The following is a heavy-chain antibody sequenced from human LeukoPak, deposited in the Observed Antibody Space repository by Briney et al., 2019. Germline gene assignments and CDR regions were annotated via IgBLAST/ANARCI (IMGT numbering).Heavy chain of an antibody. D-gene: IGHD1-26*01. Sequence: TGGSLRLSCAASGFTFSSYAMTWVRQAPGKGLEWVSTLSNGGGSTYYADSVKGRFTISRDNSKNTVYLQMNSLRAEDTALYYCAREGLVGNNWYYFDYGGRGPLVTVSS. CDR2: LSNGGGST. CDR1: GFTFSSYA. CDR3: AREGLVGNNWYYFDY. J-gene: IGHJ4*02. V-gene: IGHV3-23*01.